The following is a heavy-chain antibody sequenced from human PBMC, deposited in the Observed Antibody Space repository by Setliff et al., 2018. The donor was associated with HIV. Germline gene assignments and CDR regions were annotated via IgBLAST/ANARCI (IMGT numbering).Heavy chain of an antibody. CDR1: GYSFTSYW. V-gene: IGHV5-51*01. J-gene: IGHJ4*02. D-gene: IGHD6-19*01. Sequence: VESLTISCKGSGYSFTSYWIGWVRQMPGKGLEWMGIIYPGDSDTRYSPSFQGQVTISADKSISTAYLQWSSLKASDTAMYYCARMIRIAVAGTRYFDYWGQGTLVTVSS. CDR2: IYPGDSDT. CDR3: ARMIRIAVAGTRYFDY.